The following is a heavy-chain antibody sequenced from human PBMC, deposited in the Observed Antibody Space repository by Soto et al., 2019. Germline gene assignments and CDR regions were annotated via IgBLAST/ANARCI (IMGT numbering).Heavy chain of an antibody. J-gene: IGHJ3*02. D-gene: IGHD3-9*01. CDR1: GGSISNHY. V-gene: IGHV4-59*08. CDR2: IYYRGNT. Sequence: QVQLQESGPGLVKPSETLSLTCTVSGGSISNHYWSWIRQTPGKGLEWLGSIYYRGNTKYNPSLKNRVTISIDTSNNQFPLNLTSVTAADTAVYYCARPRTDILTAFAFEIWGQGTMVTVSS. CDR3: ARPRTDILTAFAFEI.